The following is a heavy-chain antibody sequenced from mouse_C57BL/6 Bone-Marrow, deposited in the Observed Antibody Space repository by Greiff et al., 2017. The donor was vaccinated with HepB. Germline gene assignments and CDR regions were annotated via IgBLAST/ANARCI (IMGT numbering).Heavy chain of an antibody. CDR3: ARGYDGYYDWYFDV. CDR2: IYPGGGYT. CDR1: GYTFTNYW. V-gene: IGHV1-63*01. D-gene: IGHD2-3*01. J-gene: IGHJ1*03. Sequence: VKLMESGAELVRPGTSVKMSCKASGYTFTNYWIGWAKQRPGHGLEWIGDIYPGGGYTNYNEKFKGKATLTADKSSSTAYMQFSSLTSEDSAIYYCARGYDGYYDWYFDVWGTGTTVTVSS.